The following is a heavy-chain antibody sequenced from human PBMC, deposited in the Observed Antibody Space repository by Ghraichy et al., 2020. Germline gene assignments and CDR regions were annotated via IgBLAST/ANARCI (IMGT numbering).Heavy chain of an antibody. CDR1: GGSFSGYY. V-gene: IGHV4-34*01. D-gene: IGHD3-3*01. J-gene: IGHJ5*02. CDR3: ARRYYDFWSGYFGP. CDR2: INHSGST. Sequence: SETLSLTCAVYGGSFSGYYWSWIRQPPGKGLEWIGEINHSGSTNYNPSLKSRVTISVDTSKNQFSLKLSSVTAADTAVYYCARRYYDFWSGYFGPWGQGTLVTVSS.